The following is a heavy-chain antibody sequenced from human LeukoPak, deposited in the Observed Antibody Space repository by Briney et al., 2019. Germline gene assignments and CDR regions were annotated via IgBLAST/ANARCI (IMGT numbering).Heavy chain of an antibody. CDR2: IYHSGST. J-gene: IGHJ4*02. CDR3: ARAKTTVVIDY. Sequence: SQTLSLTCTVSGGSISSGGYYWSWIRQPPGKGLEWIGYIYHSGSTYYNPSLKSRVTISVDRSKNQFSLKLSSVTAADTAVYYCARAKTTVVIDYWGQGTLVTVSS. D-gene: IGHD4-23*01. CDR1: GGSISSGGYY. V-gene: IGHV4-30-2*01.